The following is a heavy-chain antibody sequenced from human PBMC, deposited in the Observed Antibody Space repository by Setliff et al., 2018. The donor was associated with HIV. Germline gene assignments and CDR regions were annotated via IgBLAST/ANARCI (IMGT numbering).Heavy chain of an antibody. CDR3: ARGTTPLGWFDP. CDR1: GYSFTSYG. Sequence: AASVKVSCKASGYSFTSYGVSWVRQAPGQGLEWMGWISAYNVNTNYAQKLQGRVTMTTDTSTSTAYMELRSLRSDDTAVYYCARGTTPLGWFDPWGQGTLVTVSS. J-gene: IGHJ5*02. D-gene: IGHD2-2*01. V-gene: IGHV1-18*01. CDR2: ISAYNVNT.